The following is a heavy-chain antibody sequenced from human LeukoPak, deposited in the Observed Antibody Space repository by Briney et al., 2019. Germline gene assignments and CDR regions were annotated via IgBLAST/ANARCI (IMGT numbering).Heavy chain of an antibody. J-gene: IGHJ4*02. V-gene: IGHV4-4*07. CDR2: IYTSGST. CDR1: GGSISSYY. D-gene: IGHD3-10*01. CDR3: AGGGKYYWAPDF. Sequence: SSETLSLTCTVSGGSISSYYWSWIRQPAGKGLEWIGRIYTSGSTNYNPSLKSRVTMSVDTSKNQFSLRLSSVTALDTAIYYCAGGGKYYWAPDFWGQGTLVTVSS.